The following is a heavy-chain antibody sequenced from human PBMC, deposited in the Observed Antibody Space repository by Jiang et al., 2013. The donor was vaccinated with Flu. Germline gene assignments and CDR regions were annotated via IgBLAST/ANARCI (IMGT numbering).Heavy chain of an antibody. CDR2: ISATGAST. V-gene: IGHV3-23*04. Sequence: VQLVESGGGLVQPGGSLRLSCAASGFTFTYYAMNWVRQAPGKGLEWVSVISATGASTYSADPVKGRFTISRDNSKNTLSLQMNSLRAEDTAVYYCAKGTSDSNYGYYDYWGQGTLVTVSS. CDR1: GFTFTYYA. D-gene: IGHD4-11*01. CDR3: AKGTSDSNYGYYDY. J-gene: IGHJ4*02.